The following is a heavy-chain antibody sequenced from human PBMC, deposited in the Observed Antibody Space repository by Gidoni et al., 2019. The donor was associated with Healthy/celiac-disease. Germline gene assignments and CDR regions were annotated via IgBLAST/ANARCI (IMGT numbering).Heavy chain of an antibody. D-gene: IGHD2-15*01. V-gene: IGHV3-48*03. J-gene: IGHJ4*02. Sequence: EVQLVESGGGVVQPGGSRRRASAASGFTFSSYEMNWGRQAPGKGLEWVSYISSSGTTISYADSVKGRFTISRDNAQYSLYLQMNSLRAEDTAVYYCARGFATCCDYWGQGTLVTVSS. CDR2: ISSSGTTI. CDR1: GFTFSSYE. CDR3: ARGFATCCDY.